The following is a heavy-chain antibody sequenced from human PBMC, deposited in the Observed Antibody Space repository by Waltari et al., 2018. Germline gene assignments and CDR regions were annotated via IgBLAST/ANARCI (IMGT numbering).Heavy chain of an antibody. Sequence: QVQLVQSGAEVKKPGSSVKVSCKASGGTFSSYAISWVRQAPGQGLEWMGGILPICGTANYAQKFQGRVTMTADESTSTAYMELSSLGSEDTAVYYCAREEGTGGVINGMDVWGQGTTVTVSS. CDR1: GGTFSSYA. V-gene: IGHV1-69*13. D-gene: IGHD2-8*02. CDR2: ILPICGTA. CDR3: AREEGTGGVINGMDV. J-gene: IGHJ6*02.